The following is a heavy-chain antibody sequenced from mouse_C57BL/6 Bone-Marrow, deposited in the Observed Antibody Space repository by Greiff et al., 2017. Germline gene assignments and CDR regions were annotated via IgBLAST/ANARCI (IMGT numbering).Heavy chain of an antibody. V-gene: IGHV1-19*01. J-gene: IGHJ2*01. D-gene: IGHD2-1*01. CDR1: GYTFTDYY. Sequence: DVQLQESGPVLVKPGASVKMSCKASGYTFTDYYMNWVKQSHGKSLEWIGVINPYNGGTSYNQKFKGKATLTVDKSSSTAYMELNSLTSEDSAVYYCASIYYGLFDYWGQGTTLTVSS. CDR2: INPYNGGT. CDR3: ASIYYGLFDY.